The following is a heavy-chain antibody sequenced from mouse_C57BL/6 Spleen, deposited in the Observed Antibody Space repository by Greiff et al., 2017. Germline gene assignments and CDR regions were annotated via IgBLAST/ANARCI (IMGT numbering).Heavy chain of an antibody. Sequence: VQLQQSGPELVKPGASVKISCKASGYAFSSSWMNWVKQRPGKGLEWIGRIYPGDGDTNYNGKFKGKATLTADKSSSTAYMQLSSLTSEDSAVYFCARSEYGNSFFDYWGQGTTLTVAS. J-gene: IGHJ2*01. D-gene: IGHD2-10*02. CDR1: GYAFSSSW. CDR3: ARSEYGNSFFDY. V-gene: IGHV1-82*01. CDR2: IYPGDGDT.